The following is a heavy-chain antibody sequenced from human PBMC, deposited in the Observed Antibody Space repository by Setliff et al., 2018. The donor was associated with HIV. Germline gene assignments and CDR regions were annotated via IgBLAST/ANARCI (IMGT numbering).Heavy chain of an antibody. J-gene: IGHJ4*02. D-gene: IGHD1-7*01. CDR3: AKDARWNYVGFDY. CDR1: GFTFSNAW. CDR2: ITDSGSTT. V-gene: IGHV3-23*01. Sequence: GGSLRLSCAASGFTFSNAWMNWVRQAPGKGLEWVSGITDSGSTTYYDDSVKGRFTISRDNSKNTLYLQINSLRAEDTAVYYCAKDARWNYVGFDYWGQGTLVTVSS.